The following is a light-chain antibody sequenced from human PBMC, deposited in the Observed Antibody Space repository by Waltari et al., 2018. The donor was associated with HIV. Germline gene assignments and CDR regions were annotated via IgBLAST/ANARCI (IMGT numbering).Light chain of an antibody. Sequence: EIVLTQSPATLSLSPGERATLSCGASQTVSNNYFAWYQQKPGLAPRLLIYDASSRAAGVPDRFSGSGSGTNFTRTISRLEPEDFAVYYCHQFGSSTSYTFGQGTKVEIK. CDR2: DAS. V-gene: IGKV3D-20*01. CDR1: QTVSNNY. CDR3: HQFGSSTSYT. J-gene: IGKJ2*01.